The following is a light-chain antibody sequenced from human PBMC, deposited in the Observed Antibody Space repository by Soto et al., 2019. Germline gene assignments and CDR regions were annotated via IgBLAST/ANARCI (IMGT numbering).Light chain of an antibody. Sequence: DIVMTQSPDSVARSLGEPATINCKSSQSVLYNSNNKNYLAWYQQKPGQPPKLLIYWASTRESGVPDRFSGSGSGTDFTLTISSLQAEDVAVYYCQQCYNTPYTFGQGTKVDIK. CDR2: WAS. CDR3: QQCYNTPYT. CDR1: QSVLYNSNNKNY. J-gene: IGKJ2*01. V-gene: IGKV4-1*01.